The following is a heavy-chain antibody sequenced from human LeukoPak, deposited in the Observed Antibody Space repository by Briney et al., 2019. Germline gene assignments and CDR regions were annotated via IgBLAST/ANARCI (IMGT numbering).Heavy chain of an antibody. CDR1: GGSFSGYY. CDR2: INHSGST. D-gene: IGHD3-3*01. CDR3: ARAPFGVVIFDY. J-gene: IGHJ4*02. V-gene: IGHV4-34*01. Sequence: SETLSLTCAVYGGSFSGYYWSWIRQPPGKGLEWIGEINHSGSTNYNPSLKSRVTISVDTSKNQFSLKLSSVTAADTAVYYCARAPFGVVIFDYWGQGTLVTVSS.